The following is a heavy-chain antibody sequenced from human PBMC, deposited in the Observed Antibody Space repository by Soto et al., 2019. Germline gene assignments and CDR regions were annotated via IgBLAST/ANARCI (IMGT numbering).Heavy chain of an antibody. V-gene: IGHV4-39*01. Sequence: QLQLQESGPGLVKPSETLSLTCTVSGGSISSSSYYWGWIRQPPGKGLGWIGSIYYSGSTYYNPSLTSRVTISVDTSKNQFSLQLSSVTAADTAVYYCVRRMALFDLSYYFDYWGQGTLVTVSS. CDR2: IYYSGST. CDR3: VRRMALFDLSYYFDY. D-gene: IGHD3-9*01. J-gene: IGHJ4*02. CDR1: GGSISSSSYY.